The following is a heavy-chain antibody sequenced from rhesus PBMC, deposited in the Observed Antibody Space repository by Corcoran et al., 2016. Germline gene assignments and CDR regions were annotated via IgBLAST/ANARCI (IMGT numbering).Heavy chain of an antibody. CDR2: INSGGGST. CDR3: AKGIAAAGTNY. CDR1: GFTFSSYW. J-gene: IGHJ4*01. D-gene: IGHD6-25*01. Sequence: EVQLVESGGGLAKPGGSLRLSCAASGFTFSSYWMHWGLQTPGKGLEGISAINSGGGSTYDADSVKGRVTISRDNSKNTLSLQMNSLRAEDTAVYYCAKGIAAAGTNYWGQGVLVTVSS. V-gene: IGHV3S42*01.